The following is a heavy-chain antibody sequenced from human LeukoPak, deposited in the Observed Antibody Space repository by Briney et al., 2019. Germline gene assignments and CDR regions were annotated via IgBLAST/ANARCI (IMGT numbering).Heavy chain of an antibody. Sequence: GESLKISCKGSGYSFTSYWIAWVRQMPGKGLEWMGIIYPGDSDTRYSPSFQGQVTISVDKSISTAYLQWSSLKASDIAMYCCATRIQLWGGFDYWGQGTLVTVSS. CDR3: ATRIQLWGGFDY. V-gene: IGHV5-51*01. D-gene: IGHD5-18*01. CDR2: IYPGDSDT. CDR1: GYSFTSYW. J-gene: IGHJ4*02.